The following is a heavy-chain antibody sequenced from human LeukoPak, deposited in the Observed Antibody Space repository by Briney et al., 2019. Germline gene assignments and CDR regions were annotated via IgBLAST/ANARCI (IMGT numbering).Heavy chain of an antibody. CDR3: ASGEYYGSGSPSPFDY. Sequence: GGSLRLSCAASGFTVSSNYMSWVRQAPGKGLEWVSVIYSGGSTYCADSVKGRFTISRDNSKNTLYLQMNSLRAEDTAVYYCASGEYYGSGSPSPFDYWGQGTLVTVSS. D-gene: IGHD3-10*01. CDR1: GFTVSSNY. CDR2: IYSGGST. V-gene: IGHV3-53*01. J-gene: IGHJ4*02.